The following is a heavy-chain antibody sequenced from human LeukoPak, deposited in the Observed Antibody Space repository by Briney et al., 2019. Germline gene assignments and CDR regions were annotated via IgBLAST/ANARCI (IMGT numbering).Heavy chain of an antibody. CDR1: GFTFSSYG. CDR3: AKDPYGSGSYPHYFDY. D-gene: IGHD3-10*01. CDR2: ISGSGGST. Sequence: GGTLRLSCAASGFTFSSYGMSWVRQAPGKGLEWVSAISGSGGSTYYADSVKGRFTISRDNSKNTLYLQMNSLRAEDTALYYCAKDPYGSGSYPHYFDYWGQGTLVTVSS. V-gene: IGHV3-23*01. J-gene: IGHJ4*02.